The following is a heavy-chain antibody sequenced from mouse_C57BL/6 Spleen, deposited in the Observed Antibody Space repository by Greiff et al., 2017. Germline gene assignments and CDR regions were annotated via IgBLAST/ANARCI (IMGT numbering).Heavy chain of an antibody. J-gene: IGHJ2*01. CDR2: ISSGSSTI. V-gene: IGHV5-17*01. CDR3: ARRAWDAFDY. Sequence: DVHLVESGGGLVKPGGSLKLSCAASGFTFSDYGMHWVRQAPEKGLEWVAYISSGSSTIYYADTVKGRFTISRDNAKNTLFLQMTSLRSEDTAMYYCARRAWDAFDYWGQGTTLTVSS. CDR1: GFTFSDYG. D-gene: IGHD4-1*01.